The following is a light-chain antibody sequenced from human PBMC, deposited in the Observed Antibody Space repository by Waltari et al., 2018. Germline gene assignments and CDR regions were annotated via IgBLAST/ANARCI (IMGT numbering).Light chain of an antibody. CDR2: EVS. J-gene: IGKJ2*01. CDR3: QQSSHIPYT. V-gene: IGKV1-39*01. Sequence: DVQMTQSPSSLSASIADRVTITCRASQNIRTRLIWYQQKPGRAPKVLIYEVSNLQSGVPSRFSGTGSGTDFTLTISSPQPGDSATYYCQQSSHIPYTFGQGTKLEIK. CDR1: QNIRTR.